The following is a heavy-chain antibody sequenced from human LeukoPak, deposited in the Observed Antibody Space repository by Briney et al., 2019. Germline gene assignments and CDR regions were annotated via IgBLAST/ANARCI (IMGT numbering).Heavy chain of an antibody. CDR2: INPNSGGT. V-gene: IGHV1-2*06. CDR3: ARGLVAAAGTKRGNWFDP. Sequence: ASVKASCKASGYTFTGYYMHWVRQAPGQGLEWMGRINPNSGGTNYAQKFQGRVTMTRDTSISTAYMELSRLRSDDTAVYYCARGLVAAAGTKRGNWFDPWGQGTLVTVSS. J-gene: IGHJ5*02. D-gene: IGHD6-13*01. CDR1: GYTFTGYY.